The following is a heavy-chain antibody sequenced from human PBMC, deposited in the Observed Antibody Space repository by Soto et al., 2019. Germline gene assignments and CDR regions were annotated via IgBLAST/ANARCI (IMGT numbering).Heavy chain of an antibody. CDR2: ISAYNGNT. Sequence: QVQLVQSGAEVKKPGASVKVSCKASGYTFTSYGISRVRQAPGQGLEWMGWISAYNGNTNYAQKLQGRVTMTTDASTSTAYMELRSLRSDDTAVYYCARDGVDTATGYYYGMDVWGHGTTVTVSS. J-gene: IGHJ6*02. CDR1: GYTFTSYG. CDR3: ARDGVDTATGYYYGMDV. D-gene: IGHD5-18*01. V-gene: IGHV1-18*01.